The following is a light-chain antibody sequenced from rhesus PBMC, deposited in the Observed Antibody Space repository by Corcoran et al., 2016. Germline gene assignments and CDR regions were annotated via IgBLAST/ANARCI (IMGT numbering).Light chain of an antibody. CDR2: RPS. J-gene: IGKJ4*01. CDR3: QQHGNSPPLT. CDR1: QGISNW. Sequence: DIQMTQSPSSLSASVGDRVTITCRASQGISNWWAWYQQKPGKTPNLLIYRPSNLETGVPSRFRASGSGTDFPLPISRLQPEDIATYYCQQHGNSPPLTFGGGTKVEIK. V-gene: IGKV1-69*01.